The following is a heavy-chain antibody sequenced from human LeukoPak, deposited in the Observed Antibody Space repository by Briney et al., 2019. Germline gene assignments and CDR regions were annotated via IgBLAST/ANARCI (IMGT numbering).Heavy chain of an antibody. CDR2: FSGGGDS. CDR1: GFTSGIYA. D-gene: IGHD1-1*01. V-gene: IGHV3-23*01. Sequence: QPGGSLRLSCAASGFTSGIYAVSWVRQAPGKGLEWVSAFSGGGDSYYADSVKGRFTISRDNAKNSLYLQMNSLRAEDTAVYYCARSKPLENWGQGTLVTVSS. CDR3: ARSKPLEN. J-gene: IGHJ4*02.